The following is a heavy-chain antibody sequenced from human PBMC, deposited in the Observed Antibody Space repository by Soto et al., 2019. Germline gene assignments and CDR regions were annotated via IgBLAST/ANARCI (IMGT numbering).Heavy chain of an antibody. Sequence: GSLRLSCAASGFTFSNYAMAWVRQAPGKGLEWVSVVSARGDSTNYADSVKGRFSISRDNSKNSLYLQMNSLRAEDTAVYYCARDFTLGSPWGQGTLVTVSS. CDR2: VSARGDST. D-gene: IGHD7-27*01. J-gene: IGHJ5*02. CDR3: ARDFTLGSP. V-gene: IGHV3-23*01. CDR1: GFTFSNYA.